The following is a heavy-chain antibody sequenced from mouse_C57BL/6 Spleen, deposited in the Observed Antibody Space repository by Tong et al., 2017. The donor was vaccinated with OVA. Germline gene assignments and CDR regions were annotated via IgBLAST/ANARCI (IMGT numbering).Heavy chain of an antibody. CDR3: ARDESWFAY. V-gene: IGHV1-19*01. J-gene: IGHJ3*01. CDR1: GFNIKDDY. CDR2: INPYNGGT. Sequence: EVQLQESGAELVRPGASVKLSCTASGFNIKDDYMNWVKQSHGKSLEWIGVINPYNGGTSYNQKFKGKATLTVDKSSSTAYMELNSLTSEDSAVYYCARDESWFAYWGQGTLVTVSA.